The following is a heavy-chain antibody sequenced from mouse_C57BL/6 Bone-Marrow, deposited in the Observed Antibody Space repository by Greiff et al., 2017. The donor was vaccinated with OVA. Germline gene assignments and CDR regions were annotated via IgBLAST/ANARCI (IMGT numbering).Heavy chain of an antibody. CDR2: ISSGGDYI. D-gene: IGHD2-4*01. CDR3: TRFDYAYYFDY. Sequence: EVQGVESGEGLVKPGGSLKLSCAASGFTFSSYAMSWVRQTPEKRLEWVAYISSGGDYIYYADTVKGRFTISRDNARNTLYLQMSSLKSEDTAMYYCTRFDYAYYFDYWGQGTTLTVSS. J-gene: IGHJ2*01. V-gene: IGHV5-9-1*02. CDR1: GFTFSSYA.